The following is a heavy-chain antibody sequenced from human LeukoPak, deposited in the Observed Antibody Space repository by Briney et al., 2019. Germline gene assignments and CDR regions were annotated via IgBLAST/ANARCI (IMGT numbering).Heavy chain of an antibody. CDR3: VRDFDWGSVY. J-gene: IGHJ4*02. V-gene: IGHV1-2*02. CDR2: IYGHDGGT. Sequence: ASVKVSCKGFVYTFTGHYLHWVRQAPGQGLEWMGWIYGHDGGTNFAQKFQDRVTMTRDTSIITAYMELTSRTRGDTAVYYCVRDFDWGSVYGAQGTLVTVSS. CDR1: VYTFTGHY. D-gene: IGHD3-9*01.